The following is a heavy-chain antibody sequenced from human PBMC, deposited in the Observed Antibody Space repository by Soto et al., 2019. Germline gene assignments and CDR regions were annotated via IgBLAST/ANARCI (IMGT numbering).Heavy chain of an antibody. D-gene: IGHD3-22*01. J-gene: IGHJ3*02. Sequence: EVQLVESGGGLVQPGGSLRLSCAASGFTFGNYWMTWVRQAPGKGLEWVANIKGDGSAKSYLDSVRGRFTVSRDNAENSLFLQMNIVRAEDTALYYCARDVSPGISGYYLDSFDIWGQGTMVTVS. CDR2: IKGDGSAK. CDR3: ARDVSPGISGYYLDSFDI. V-gene: IGHV3-7*05. CDR1: GFTFGNYW.